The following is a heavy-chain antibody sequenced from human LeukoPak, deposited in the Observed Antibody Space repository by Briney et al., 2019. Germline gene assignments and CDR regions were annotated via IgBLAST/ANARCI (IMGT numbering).Heavy chain of an antibody. D-gene: IGHD6-13*01. CDR1: GFTFSDHH. Sequence: GGSLRLSCAASGFTFSDHHMSWIRQAPGKGLEWVSYISSIGSYTNYADSVKGRFTVSRDNAKNSLYLQMNSLRVEDTAVYYCASPAAGTNFDYWGQGTLVTVSS. V-gene: IGHV3-11*03. J-gene: IGHJ4*02. CDR2: ISSIGSYT. CDR3: ASPAAGTNFDY.